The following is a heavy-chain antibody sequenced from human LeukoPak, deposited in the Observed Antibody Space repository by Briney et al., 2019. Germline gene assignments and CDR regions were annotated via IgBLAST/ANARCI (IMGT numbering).Heavy chain of an antibody. J-gene: IGHJ3*02. V-gene: IGHV3-23*01. CDR3: AKPRGSYDACDI. CDR2: ISGSGVGT. D-gene: IGHD1-26*01. Sequence: GGSLRLSCAASGFTFSSYAMSWVRQAPGKGLEWVSAISGSGVGTYYADSVKGRFTISRDNSKNTLYLQMNSLRAEDTAVYFCAKPRGSYDACDIWGQGTMVTVSS. CDR1: GFTFSSYA.